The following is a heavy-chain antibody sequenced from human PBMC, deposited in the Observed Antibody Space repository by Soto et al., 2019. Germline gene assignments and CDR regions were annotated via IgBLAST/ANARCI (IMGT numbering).Heavy chain of an antibody. CDR2: IYYAGSP. Sequence: QLQLQESGPGLVKPAETLSLTCTVSGGSISSTGHYWGWIRQPPGKGLEWIGSIYYAGSPYYNPSLKSRVTISVDTSKNDFSLTLTSVTAADTAVYYCARLMGVVTVDYWGQGALVTVSS. D-gene: IGHD2-21*02. V-gene: IGHV4-39*02. CDR1: GGSISSTGHY. CDR3: ARLMGVVTVDY. J-gene: IGHJ4*02.